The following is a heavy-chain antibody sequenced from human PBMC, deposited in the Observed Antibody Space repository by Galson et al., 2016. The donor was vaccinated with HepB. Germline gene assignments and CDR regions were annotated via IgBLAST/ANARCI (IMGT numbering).Heavy chain of an antibody. CDR1: GFTFSTHA. D-gene: IGHD5-18*01. CDR3: ATNNSYGYVH. Sequence: SLRLSCAASGFTFSTHAMSWVRQAPGKGLEWASAISGTGDRRDSADSVKGRFTIYRDNLKNTVHLQMDSLRAEDTALYYCATNNSYGYVHWGQGALVTVSS. J-gene: IGHJ4*02. V-gene: IGHV3-23*01. CDR2: ISGTGDRR.